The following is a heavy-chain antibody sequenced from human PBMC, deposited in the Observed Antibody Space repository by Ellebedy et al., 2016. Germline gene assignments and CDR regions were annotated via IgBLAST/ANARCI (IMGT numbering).Heavy chain of an antibody. CDR1: GYSFTSYW. CDR3: AAWGIKTGTTTADF. Sequence: GESLKISXKGSGYSFTSYWIGWVRQMPGKGLEWMGIIYPGDSDTRYSPSFQGQVIISADKSMSSAYLQWSSLEASDTAIYYCAAWGIKTGTTTADFWGQGTLVTVSS. D-gene: IGHD1-1*01. V-gene: IGHV5-51*01. J-gene: IGHJ4*02. CDR2: IYPGDSDT.